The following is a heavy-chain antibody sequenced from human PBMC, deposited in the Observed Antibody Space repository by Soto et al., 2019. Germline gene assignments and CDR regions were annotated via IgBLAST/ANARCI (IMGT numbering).Heavy chain of an antibody. J-gene: IGHJ4*02. CDR1: GFSSNNYA. CDR2: ISHDGSNR. Sequence: SAASGFSSNNYAMHWVRQAPGKGLAWVAVISHDGSNRDYADSVKGRFTISRDNSKNTVYLQMNSLRHKNTAVYYCARVAFRHFDDTCGPQISVICWCPGTPVIVSA. D-gene: IGHD2-21*01. V-gene: IGHV3-30-3*01. CDR3: ARVAFRHFDDTCGPQISVIC.